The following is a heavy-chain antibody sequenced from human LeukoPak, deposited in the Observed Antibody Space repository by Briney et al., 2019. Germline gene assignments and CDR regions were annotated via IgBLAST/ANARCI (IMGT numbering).Heavy chain of an antibody. CDR3: AKECDYSPGHKFDL. Sequence: GGSLRLSCTASGFTFNNYLMSWVRQAPGKGPEWVSVFFTGGAGALYADSVRGRFTISGDTSKTMLYLQMNGLRAEDTAVYYCAKECDYSPGHKFDLWGRGTLVTVSS. D-gene: IGHD3-10*01. CDR1: GFTFNNYL. V-gene: IGHV3-23*03. J-gene: IGHJ5*02. CDR2: FFTGGAGA.